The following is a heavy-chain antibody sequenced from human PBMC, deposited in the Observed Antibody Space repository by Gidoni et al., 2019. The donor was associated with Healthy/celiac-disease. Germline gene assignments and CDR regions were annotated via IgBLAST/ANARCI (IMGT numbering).Heavy chain of an antibody. D-gene: IGHD3-10*01. Sequence: EVQLVESGGGLVQPGGSLRLSCAASGLPFSSYSMNWVRQAPGKGLEWVSYISSSSSTIYYADSVKGRFTISRDNAKNSLYLQMNSLRDEDTAVYYCARDRDFGGRWFDPWGQGTLVTVSS. J-gene: IGHJ5*02. V-gene: IGHV3-48*02. CDR3: ARDRDFGGRWFDP. CDR2: ISSSSSTI. CDR1: GLPFSSYS.